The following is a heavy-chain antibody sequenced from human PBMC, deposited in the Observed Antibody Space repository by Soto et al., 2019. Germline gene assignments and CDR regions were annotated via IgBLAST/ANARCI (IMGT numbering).Heavy chain of an antibody. D-gene: IGHD4-17*01. CDR1: GFTFSSYG. J-gene: IGHJ4*02. CDR2: ISDSGSDA. CDR3: ASHDNGDSDYEY. Sequence: EVQLVESGGGLLEAGGSLRVFCAAFGFTFSSYGLKWVRQPPGKGLEWVSYISDSGSDAHYADFVKGRFTISRDNAKNSLYLQMNSLRDEDTAVYYCASHDNGDSDYEYRGQETLVTLSS. V-gene: IGHV3-48*02.